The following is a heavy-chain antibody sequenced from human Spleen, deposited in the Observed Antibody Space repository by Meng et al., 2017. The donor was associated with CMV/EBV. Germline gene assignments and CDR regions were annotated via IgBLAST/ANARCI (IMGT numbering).Heavy chain of an antibody. CDR3: ARDGVRFLEWLLALDYYYYGMDV. CDR2: ISSSSSYI. J-gene: IGHJ6*02. Sequence: GESLKISCAASGFTFSSYSMNWVRQAPGKGLEWVSSISSSSSYIYYADSVKGRFTISRDNAKNSLYLQMNSLRAEDTAVYYCARDGVRFLEWLLALDYYYYGMDVWGQGTTVTVS. D-gene: IGHD3-3*01. V-gene: IGHV3-21*01. CDR1: GFTFSSYS.